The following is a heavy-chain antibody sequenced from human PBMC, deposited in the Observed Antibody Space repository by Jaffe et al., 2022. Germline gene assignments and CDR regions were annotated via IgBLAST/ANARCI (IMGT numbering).Heavy chain of an antibody. Sequence: QVQLVQSGAEVKKPGASVKVSCKASGYTFTSYYMHWVRQAPGQGLEWMGIINPSGGSTSYAQKFQGRVTMTRDTSTSTVYMELSSLRSEDTAVYYCARTYCGGDCYSSWGYYYYYMDVWGKGTTVTVSS. J-gene: IGHJ6*03. D-gene: IGHD2-21*02. CDR3: ARTYCGGDCYSSWGYYYYYMDV. V-gene: IGHV1-46*01. CDR2: INPSGGST. CDR1: GYTFTSYY.